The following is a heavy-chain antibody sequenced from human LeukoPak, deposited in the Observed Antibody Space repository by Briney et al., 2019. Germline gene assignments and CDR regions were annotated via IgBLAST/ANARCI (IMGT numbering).Heavy chain of an antibody. CDR2: ISSSSSYI. CDR3: ARDHPYYGSGSSDWFDP. D-gene: IGHD3-10*01. CDR1: GFAFSSYS. V-gene: IGHV3-21*01. J-gene: IGHJ5*02. Sequence: GGSLRLSCAASGFAFSSYSMNWVRQAPGKGLEWVSSISSSSSYIYYADSVKGRFTISRDNAKNSLYLQMNSLRAEDTAVYYCARDHPYYGSGSSDWFDPWGQGTLVTVSS.